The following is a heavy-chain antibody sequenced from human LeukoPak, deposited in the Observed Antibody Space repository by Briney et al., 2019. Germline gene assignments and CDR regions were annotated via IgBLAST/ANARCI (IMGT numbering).Heavy chain of an antibody. J-gene: IGHJ4*02. V-gene: IGHV4-39*01. D-gene: IGHD3-10*02. Sequence: SETLSLTCTVSGVSISSSNSYWGWIRQPPGKGLEWIGSIYYSGNTYYNASLKSQVSISIDTSKNQFSLRLSSVTAADTAVYYCARGFDVVDYWGQGTLVTVSS. CDR3: ARGFDVVDY. CDR2: IYYSGNT. CDR1: GVSISSSNSY.